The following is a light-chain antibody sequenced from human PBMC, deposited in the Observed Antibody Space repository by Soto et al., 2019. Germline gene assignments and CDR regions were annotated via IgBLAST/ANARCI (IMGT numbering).Light chain of an antibody. Sequence: QSVLTQPRSVSGSPGQSVTISCTGTSSDVGAYNSVSWYQQYPGEAPKLMIYVVNKRPSGVPDRFSGSKSGNTASLTISGLQAEDEADYYCCSYAGSYSWVFGGGTKLTVL. CDR2: VVN. CDR1: SSDVGAYNS. CDR3: CSYAGSYSWV. J-gene: IGLJ3*02. V-gene: IGLV2-11*01.